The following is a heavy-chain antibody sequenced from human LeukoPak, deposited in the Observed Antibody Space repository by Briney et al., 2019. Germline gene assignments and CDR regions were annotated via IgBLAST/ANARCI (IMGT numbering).Heavy chain of an antibody. V-gene: IGHV4-4*09. CDR3: ARHVYGEGMVV. Sequence: PSETLSLTCSVSGGSISGYFWTWIRQPPGKGLEWVGYIYTTESTNYNPSLKSRVTISVDTSKNQFSLTLSSVTAADTAVYYCARHVYGEGMVVWGKGTTVTVSS. CDR2: IYTTEST. CDR1: GGSISGYF. J-gene: IGHJ6*04. D-gene: IGHD4-17*01.